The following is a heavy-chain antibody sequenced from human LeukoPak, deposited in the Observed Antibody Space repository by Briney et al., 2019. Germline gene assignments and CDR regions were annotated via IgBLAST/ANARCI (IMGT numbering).Heavy chain of an antibody. CDR3: ARDASSGWSRLWFDP. J-gene: IGHJ5*02. D-gene: IGHD6-13*01. CDR1: GFTFSSYS. V-gene: IGHV3-21*01. Sequence: GGSLRLSCAASGFTFSSYSMNWVRQAPGKGLEWVSSISSSSSYIYYADSVKGRFTISRDNAKNTLYLQMNSLRAEDTAVYYCARDASSGWSRLWFDPWGQGTLVTVSS. CDR2: ISSSSSYI.